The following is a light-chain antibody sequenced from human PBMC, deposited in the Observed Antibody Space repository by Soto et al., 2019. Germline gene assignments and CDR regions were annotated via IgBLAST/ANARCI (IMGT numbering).Light chain of an antibody. CDR1: QSVSSSY. V-gene: IGKV3-20*01. Sequence: EIVLTQSPGALSLSPREGATLSCRASQSVSSSYLAWYQQKPGQAPRLLIYGASSRATGIPDRFSGSGSGTDFTLTISRLEPEDFAVYYCQQYSSWTFGQGTKVEVK. CDR2: GAS. J-gene: IGKJ1*01. CDR3: QQYSSWT.